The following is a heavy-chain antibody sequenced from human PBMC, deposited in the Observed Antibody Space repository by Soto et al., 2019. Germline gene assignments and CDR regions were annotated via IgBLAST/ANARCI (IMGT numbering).Heavy chain of an antibody. CDR3: ARDNSGSLDY. V-gene: IGHV3-33*01. D-gene: IGHD3-10*01. CDR2: IWYDGSKR. J-gene: IGHJ4*02. Sequence: QVQLVESGGGVVQPGRSLRLSCAASGFTFSSYGMHWVRQAPGKGLEWVAVIWYDGSKRYYADSVKGRFTISRDTSKNTLYLQMNSLRAEDTAVYYCARDNSGSLDYWGQGTLVTASS. CDR1: GFTFSSYG.